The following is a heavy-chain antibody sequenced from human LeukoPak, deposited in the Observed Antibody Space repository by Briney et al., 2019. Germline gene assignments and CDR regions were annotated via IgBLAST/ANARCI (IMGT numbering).Heavy chain of an antibody. J-gene: IGHJ5*02. V-gene: IGHV1-69*05. Sequence: ASVKVSCKASGGTFSIYAISWVRQAPGQGLEWMGGIIPIFGTANYAQKFQGRVTITTDESTSTTYMELSSLRSEDTAVYYCARERGYCRSTSCPGSWFDPWGQGTLVTVSS. CDR1: GGTFSIYA. CDR3: ARERGYCRSTSCPGSWFDP. D-gene: IGHD2-2*01. CDR2: IIPIFGTA.